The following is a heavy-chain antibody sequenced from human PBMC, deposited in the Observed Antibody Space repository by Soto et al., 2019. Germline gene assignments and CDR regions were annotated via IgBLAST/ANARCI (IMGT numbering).Heavy chain of an antibody. J-gene: IGHJ4*02. CDR1: GFTFRSYW. V-gene: IGHV3-7*03. D-gene: IGHD3-3*01. CDR3: ARAEDYDFWSGTPKYFDN. Sequence: GGSLRLSCATSGFTFRSYWMTWVRQAPGKGPEWVANIKPDGSEKQYVDSVKGRFTVSRDNAKKSLDLQMNSLRVEDTAVYYCARAEDYDFWSGTPKYFDNWGQGTQVTVSS. CDR2: IKPDGSEK.